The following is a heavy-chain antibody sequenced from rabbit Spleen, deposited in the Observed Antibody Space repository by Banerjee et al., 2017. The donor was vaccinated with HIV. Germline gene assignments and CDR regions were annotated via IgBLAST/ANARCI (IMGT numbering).Heavy chain of an antibody. D-gene: IGHD2-1*01. Sequence: QSLEESGGGLVKPGASLTLTCKASGFSLSSGYDMCWVRQAPGKGLEWIACIDAGSSGKTYYATWAKGRFTITRSTSLNTVTLQMTSLTAADTATYFCARDGGDYGDIGDKNLWGPGTLVTVS. V-gene: IGHV1S40*01. CDR3: ARDGGDYGDIGDKNL. J-gene: IGHJ4*01. CDR2: IDAGSSGKT. CDR1: GFSLSSGYD.